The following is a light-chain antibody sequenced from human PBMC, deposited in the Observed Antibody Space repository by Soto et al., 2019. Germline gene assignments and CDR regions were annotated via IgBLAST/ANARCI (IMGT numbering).Light chain of an antibody. J-gene: IGLJ2*01. CDR2: DVS. CDR3: ISYTDNRLL. Sequence: QSALTQPASVSGSPGQSITISCTGTSSDVGAYNYVSWYQQHPGKAPNLMIYDVSIRPSGVSTRFSGSKSGNTASLTISGLQAEDEADYSCISYTDNRLLFGGGTKLTVL. CDR1: SSDVGAYNY. V-gene: IGLV2-14*03.